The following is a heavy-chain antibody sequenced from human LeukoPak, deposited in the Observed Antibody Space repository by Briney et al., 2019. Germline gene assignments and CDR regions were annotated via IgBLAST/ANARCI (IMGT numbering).Heavy chain of an antibody. CDR3: ARVGIAVAGSDAFDI. CDR1: GFTFSSYW. J-gene: IGHJ3*02. V-gene: IGHV3-74*01. Sequence: GGSLRLSCAASGFTFSSYWMHWVRQAPGKGLVWVSRINSDGSSTSYADSVKGRFTISRDNAKNTLYLQMNSLRAEDTAVYYCARVGIAVAGSDAFDIWGQGTMVTVSS. D-gene: IGHD6-19*01. CDR2: INSDGSST.